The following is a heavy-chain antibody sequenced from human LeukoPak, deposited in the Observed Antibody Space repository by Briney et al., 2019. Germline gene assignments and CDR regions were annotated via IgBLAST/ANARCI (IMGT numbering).Heavy chain of an antibody. J-gene: IGHJ4*02. CDR2: IWYDGSNK. V-gene: IGHV3-33*01. CDR1: GFTFSSYG. D-gene: IGHD6-13*01. CDR3: ARDPIAAVRFDY. Sequence: GGSLRLSCAASGFTFSSYGMHWVRQAPGKGLEWVAVIWYDGSNKYYADSVKGRFTISRDNSKNTLYLQMNSLRAEDTAVYYCARDPIAAVRFDYWGQGTLSPSPQ.